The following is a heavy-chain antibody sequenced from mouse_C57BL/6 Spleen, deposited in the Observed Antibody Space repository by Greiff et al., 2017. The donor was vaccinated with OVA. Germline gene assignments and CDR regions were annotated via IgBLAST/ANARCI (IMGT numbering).Heavy chain of an antibody. Sequence: VQLQQSGPELVKPGASVKISCKASGYAFSSSWMNWVKQRPGKGLEWIGRIYPGDGDTNYNGKFKGKATLTADKSSSTAYMQLSSLTSEDSAVYFCAREVYGYVFDYWGQGTTLTVSS. CDR2: IYPGDGDT. CDR1: GYAFSSSW. J-gene: IGHJ2*01. V-gene: IGHV1-82*01. D-gene: IGHD2-2*01. CDR3: AREVYGYVFDY.